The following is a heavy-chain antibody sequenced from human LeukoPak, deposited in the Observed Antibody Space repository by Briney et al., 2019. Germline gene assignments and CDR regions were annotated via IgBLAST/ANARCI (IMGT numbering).Heavy chain of an antibody. J-gene: IGHJ5*02. CDR1: GGSFSGYY. CDR3: ARFRGEYH. Sequence: LSLTCAVYGGSFSGYYWSWIRQPPGKGLEWVAVISYDGSNKYYADSVKGRFTISRDNSKNTLYLQMNSLRAEDTAVYYCARFRGEYHWGQGTLVTVSS. CDR2: ISYDGSNK. V-gene: IGHV3-30-3*01. D-gene: IGHD3-10*01.